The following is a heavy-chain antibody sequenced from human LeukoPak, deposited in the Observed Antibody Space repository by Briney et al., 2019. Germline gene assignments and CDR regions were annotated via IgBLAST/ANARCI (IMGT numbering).Heavy chain of an antibody. CDR1: GYTFTGYY. Sequence: ASVKVSCKASGYTFTGYYMHWVRQAPGQGLEWMGRINPNSGGTNYAQKFQGRVTMTRDTSISTAYMELSRLRSDDTAVYYCARSITMVRRVIIFYWGQGTLVTVSS. CDR3: ARSITMVRRVIIFY. V-gene: IGHV1-2*06. D-gene: IGHD3-10*01. CDR2: INPNSGGT. J-gene: IGHJ4*02.